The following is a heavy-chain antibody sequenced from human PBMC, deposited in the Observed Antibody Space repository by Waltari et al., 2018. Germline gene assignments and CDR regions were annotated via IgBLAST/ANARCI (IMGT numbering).Heavy chain of an antibody. CDR1: GGTFSSYA. D-gene: IGHD3-9*01. CDR3: ARDRALFALLTGLDY. J-gene: IGHJ4*02. V-gene: IGHV1-18*01. CDR2: ISAYNGNT. Sequence: QVQLVQSGAEVKKPGSSVKVSCKASGGTFSSYAISWVRQAPGQGLEWMGRISAYNGNTNYAQKLQGRVTMTTDTSTSTAYMELRSLRSDDTAVYYCARDRALFALLTGLDYWGQGTLVTVSS.